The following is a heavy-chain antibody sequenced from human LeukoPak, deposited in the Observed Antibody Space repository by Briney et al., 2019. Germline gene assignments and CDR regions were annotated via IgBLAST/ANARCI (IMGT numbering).Heavy chain of an antibody. D-gene: IGHD3-3*01. CDR1: GFTFSSYA. Sequence: GGSLRLSCAASGFTFSSYAMSWVRQAPGKGLEWVSAISGSGGSTYYADSVKGRFTISRDNSKNTLYLQMNSLRAEDTAVYYCSYDFWSGYRHGAPIDYWGQGTLVTVYS. J-gene: IGHJ4*02. CDR3: SYDFWSGYRHGAPIDY. CDR2: ISGSGGST. V-gene: IGHV3-23*01.